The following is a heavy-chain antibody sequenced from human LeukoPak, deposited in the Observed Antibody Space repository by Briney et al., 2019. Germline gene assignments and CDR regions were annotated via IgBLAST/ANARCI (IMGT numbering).Heavy chain of an antibody. CDR1: GGSINSYY. Sequence: SETLSLTCTVSGGSINSYYWSWIRQPPGKGLEWIGYIYDSGSTNYNPSLKSRVTISVDTSKNQFSLKLSSVTAADTAVYYCATIPVVNTAMVTDDYWGQGTLVTVSS. CDR3: ATIPVVNTAMVTDDY. D-gene: IGHD5-18*01. V-gene: IGHV4-59*01. CDR2: IYDSGST. J-gene: IGHJ4*02.